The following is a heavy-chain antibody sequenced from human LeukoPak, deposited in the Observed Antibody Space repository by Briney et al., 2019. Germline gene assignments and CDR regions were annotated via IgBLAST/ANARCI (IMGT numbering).Heavy chain of an antibody. CDR3: VKGSDTYSSTSYWHFDL. CDR2: ISGSGGST. CDR1: GFTFSSYA. D-gene: IGHD6-13*01. J-gene: IGHJ2*01. V-gene: IGHV3-23*01. Sequence: PGGSLRLSCAASGFTFSSYAMSWVRQAPGNGLEWVSAISGSGGSTYYADSVKGRFTISRDNSKNTLYLQMNSLRAEDTAVYYCVKGSDTYSSTSYWHFDLWGRGPLVTVSS.